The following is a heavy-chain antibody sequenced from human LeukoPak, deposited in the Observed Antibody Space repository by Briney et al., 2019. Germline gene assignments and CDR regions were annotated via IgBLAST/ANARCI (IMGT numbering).Heavy chain of an antibody. CDR1: GFTFSTYW. CDR3: ARGAAGMAYFDY. V-gene: IGHV3-7*02. J-gene: IGHJ4*02. Sequence: GGSLRLSCTDSGFTFSTYWMTWVRQAPGKGLEWVANIKPDGGEKSYVDSVKGRFTISRDNAKNSLYLQMNSLRDEDTAVFYCARGAAGMAYFDYWGQGTLVTVSS. CDR2: IKPDGGEK. D-gene: IGHD5-18*01.